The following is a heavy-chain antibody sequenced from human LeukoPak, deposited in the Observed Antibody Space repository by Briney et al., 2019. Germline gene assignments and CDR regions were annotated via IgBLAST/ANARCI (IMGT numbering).Heavy chain of an antibody. J-gene: IGHJ4*02. V-gene: IGHV3-7*01. D-gene: IGHD2-8*01. CDR1: GFTFSSYG. Sequence: PGGSLRLSCAASGFTFSSYGMSCVRQAPGKGREWVANIKQDGSEKYYVDSVKGRFTISRDNAMNSLYLQMNSLRAEDTAVYYCTTDPLMVYAILGGGIFGLDYWGQGTLVTVSS. CDR3: TTDPLMVYAILGGGIFGLDY. CDR2: IKQDGSEK.